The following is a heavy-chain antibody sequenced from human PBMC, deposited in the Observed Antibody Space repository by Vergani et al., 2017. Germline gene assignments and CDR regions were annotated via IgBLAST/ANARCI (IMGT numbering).Heavy chain of an antibody. Sequence: QVQLVESGGGVVQPGRSLRLSCAASGFTFSSYGMHWVRQAPGKGLELVAVISYHGSNKYYADSVKGRFTISRDNSKNTLYLQKNSLRAEDTAVYYCAKYLAGWYYYYCMDVWGQGTTVTVSS. D-gene: IGHD2-15*01. CDR1: GFTFSSYG. V-gene: IGHV3-30*18. CDR3: AKYLAGWYYYYCMDV. CDR2: ISYHGSNK. J-gene: IGHJ6*02.